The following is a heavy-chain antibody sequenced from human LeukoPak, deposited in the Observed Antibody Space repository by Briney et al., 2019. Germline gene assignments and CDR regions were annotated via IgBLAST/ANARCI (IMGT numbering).Heavy chain of an antibody. CDR3: ARGIAAAMMTYYYYGMDV. D-gene: IGHD6-13*01. J-gene: IGHJ6*02. Sequence: ASVKVSCKASGYTFTSYAMHWVRQAPGQRLEWMGWINAGNGNTKYSQKFQGGVTITRDTSASTAYMELSSLRSEDTAVYYCARGIAAAMMTYYYYGMDVWGQGTTVTVSS. V-gene: IGHV1-3*01. CDR2: INAGNGNT. CDR1: GYTFTSYA.